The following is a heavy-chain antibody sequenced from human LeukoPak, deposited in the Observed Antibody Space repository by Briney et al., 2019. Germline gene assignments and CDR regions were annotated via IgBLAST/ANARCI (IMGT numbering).Heavy chain of an antibody. CDR3: AKDPRTTVTYYYDYYMDV. Sequence: GGSLRLSCAASGFTFNNYAMSRVRQAPGKGLEWVSAISGSGGSTYYADSVKGRFTISRDNSKNTLYLQMNSLRAEGTAVYYCAKDPRTTVTYYYDYYMDVWGKGTTVTVSS. CDR1: GFTFNNYA. CDR2: ISGSGGST. D-gene: IGHD4-17*01. V-gene: IGHV3-23*01. J-gene: IGHJ6*03.